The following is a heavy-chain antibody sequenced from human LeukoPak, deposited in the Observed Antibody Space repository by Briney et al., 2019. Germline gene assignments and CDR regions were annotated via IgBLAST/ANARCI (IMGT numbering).Heavy chain of an antibody. Sequence: GGSLRLSCAASGLTFSSYSMNWVRQAPGKGLEWVSSISSSSSYIYYADPMKGGFTISRDNAKSSLYPQRKSLCAEDPAVYYWARDGYAGLLGYWGQGTLVTVSS. J-gene: IGHJ4*02. CDR3: ARDGYAGLLGY. CDR2: ISSSSSYI. CDR1: GLTFSSYS. D-gene: IGHD2-2*01. V-gene: IGHV3-21*01.